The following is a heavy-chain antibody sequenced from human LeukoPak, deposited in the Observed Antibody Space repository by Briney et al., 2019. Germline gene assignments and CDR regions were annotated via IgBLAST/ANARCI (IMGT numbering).Heavy chain of an antibody. CDR2: IWHDGSNK. V-gene: IGHV3-33*08. CDR1: GFTFSSYA. CDR3: ARDRVGRQQLLSPSDY. Sequence: GGSLRLSCAASGFTFSSYALHWVRQAPGKGLEWMAIIWHDGSNKYYADSVEGRFTISRDNSKNTLYLQMNSLRAEDTAVYYCARDRVGRQQLLSPSDYWGQGTLVTVSS. D-gene: IGHD6-13*01. J-gene: IGHJ4*02.